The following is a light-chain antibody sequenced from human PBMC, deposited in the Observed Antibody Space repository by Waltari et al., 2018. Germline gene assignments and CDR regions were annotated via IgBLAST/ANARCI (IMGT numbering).Light chain of an antibody. CDR3: QAWDSNTGV. V-gene: IGLV3-1*01. CDR1: KLGDKY. CDR2: QDT. Sequence: SYELTQPPSVSVSPGQTARITCSGDKLGDKYVYWYQQKAGQSPVLVMFQDTKRPPGIPERFSGSNSGNTATLTISGTQAMDEADYYCQAWDSNTGVFGGGTKLTVL. J-gene: IGLJ3*02.